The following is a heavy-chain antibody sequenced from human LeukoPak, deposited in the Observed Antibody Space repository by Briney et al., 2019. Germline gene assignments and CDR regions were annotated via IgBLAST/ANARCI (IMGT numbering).Heavy chain of an antibody. V-gene: IGHV4-30-4*01. CDR3: ARDTSHDGSGSYAPYYFDY. CDR1: GGSISSADYY. CDR2: IYYSGST. D-gene: IGHD3-10*01. J-gene: IGHJ4*02. Sequence: SETLSLTCTVSGGSISSADYYWSWIRQPPGKGLEWIGYIYYSGSTYYNPSLKSRLTISVDTSKNQFSLKLSSVTAADTAVYYCARDTSHDGSGSYAPYYFDYWGQGTLVTVSS.